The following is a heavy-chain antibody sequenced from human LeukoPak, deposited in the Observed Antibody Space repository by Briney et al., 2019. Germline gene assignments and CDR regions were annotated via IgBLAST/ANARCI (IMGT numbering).Heavy chain of an antibody. Sequence: GGSLRLSCAASGFTFRTYEMNWVRQAPGKGLEWVSYISSNGNTIYYADSVKGRFTISRDNAKNSLYLQMNSLRAEDTAVYYCARVRGGWYFDYWGQGTLVTVSS. CDR1: GFTFRTYE. D-gene: IGHD3-10*01. CDR3: ARVRGGWYFDY. V-gene: IGHV3-48*03. J-gene: IGHJ4*02. CDR2: ISSNGNTI.